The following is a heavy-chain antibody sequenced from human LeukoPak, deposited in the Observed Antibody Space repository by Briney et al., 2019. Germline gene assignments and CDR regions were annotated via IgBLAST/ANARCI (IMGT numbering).Heavy chain of an antibody. Sequence: GGSLRLSCAASGFTFSSYWMHWVRQAPGKGLVWVSRISTDGGITSHADSVRGRFTISRDNARNTLYMQMNSLRVEDTAVYYCARDFSAFDIWGQGTMVTVSS. J-gene: IGHJ3*02. D-gene: IGHD3-3*01. CDR2: ISTDGGIT. V-gene: IGHV3-74*01. CDR1: GFTFSSYW. CDR3: ARDFSAFDI.